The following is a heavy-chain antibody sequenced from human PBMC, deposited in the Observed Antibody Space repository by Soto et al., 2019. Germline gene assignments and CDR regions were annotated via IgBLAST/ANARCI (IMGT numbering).Heavy chain of an antibody. D-gene: IGHD2-15*01. CDR2: IYHSGST. J-gene: IGHJ4*02. CDR1: DGSISSGGYS. CDR3: ARERLFCPGGSCYCYFDY. Sequence: PSETLSLTCAVSDGSISSGGYSWSWIRQPPGKGLEWIGYIYHSGSTYYNPSLKSRVTISVDRSKNQFSLKLSSVTAADTAVYYFARERLFCPGGSCYCYFDYWGQGTLVTVSS. V-gene: IGHV4-30-2*01.